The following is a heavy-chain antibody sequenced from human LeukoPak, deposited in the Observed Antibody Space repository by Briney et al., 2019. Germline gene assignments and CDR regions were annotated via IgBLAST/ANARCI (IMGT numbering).Heavy chain of an antibody. V-gene: IGHV3-48*03. Sequence: PGGSLRLSCAASGFTFSSYELNWVRQAPGKGLEWVSYISDTGSTIYYADSVEGRFTISRDNAKNSLYLQMNSLRAEDTAVYYCARDLPTVTTVHFRDSWGQGILVTVSS. CDR2: ISDTGSTI. CDR3: ARDLPTVTTVHFRDS. D-gene: IGHD4-17*01. J-gene: IGHJ4*02. CDR1: GFTFSSYE.